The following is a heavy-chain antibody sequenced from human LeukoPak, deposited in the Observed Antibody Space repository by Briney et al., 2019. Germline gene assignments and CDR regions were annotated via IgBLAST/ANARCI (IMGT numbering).Heavy chain of an antibody. CDR1: GFTFSRYS. V-gene: IGHV3-21*01. J-gene: IGHJ2*01. Sequence: GGSLTLSCAASGFTFSRYSMNWVRQAPGKGLEWVSSISSSSSYIYDADSVKGRFTISRDNAKNSLYLQMNSLRAEDTAVYYCARVVSYYGSAYRLLDLWGRGTLVTVSS. CDR2: ISSSSSYI. D-gene: IGHD3-10*01. CDR3: ARVVSYYGSAYRLLDL.